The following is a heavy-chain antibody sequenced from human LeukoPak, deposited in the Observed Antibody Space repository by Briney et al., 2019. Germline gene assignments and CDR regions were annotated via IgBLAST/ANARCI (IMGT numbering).Heavy chain of an antibody. CDR1: GFSLSTSGVG. CDR3: AHRRYYSDVNNNPHTNWFDP. Sequence: SGPTLVNPTQTLTLTCTFSGFSLSTSGVGVGWIRQPPGKALEWLALIYWNDDKRYSPSLKSRLTITKDTSKNQVVLTMTNMDPVDTATYYCAHRRYYSDVNNNPHTNWFDPWGQGTLVTVSS. CDR2: IYWNDDK. V-gene: IGHV2-5*01. D-gene: IGHD3-22*01. J-gene: IGHJ5*02.